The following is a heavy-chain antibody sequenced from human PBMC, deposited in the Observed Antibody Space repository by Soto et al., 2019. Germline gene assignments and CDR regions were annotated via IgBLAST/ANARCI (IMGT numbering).Heavy chain of an antibody. D-gene: IGHD1-1*01. CDR1: GFTLRSYW. V-gene: IGHV3-74*01. Sequence: EVPLVESGGGLVQSGGSLRLSCAASGFTLRSYWMHWVRQAPGKGLVWVSRINDYGTTINYAESVEGRFTIYRDDAKSEVYLQMNNLRAEDTAVYYCARGGLEPFDYWGQGALVTVSS. CDR2: INDYGTTI. J-gene: IGHJ4*02. CDR3: ARGGLEPFDY.